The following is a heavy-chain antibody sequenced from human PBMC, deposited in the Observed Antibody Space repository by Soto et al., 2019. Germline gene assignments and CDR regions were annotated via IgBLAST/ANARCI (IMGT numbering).Heavy chain of an antibody. V-gene: IGHV3-74*01. CDR2: ITTDGSGT. CDR3: ARQTGLGATNY. J-gene: IGHJ4*02. D-gene: IGHD1-26*01. CDR1: GFTFNSYP. Sequence: GGSPRLSCPASGFTFNSYPMSWVRQATGKGLEWVAGITTDGSGTSHADSVRGRISISRDNDNSTLYLQMNGLRGEDSAMYYCARQTGLGATNYWGRVTVVTVSS.